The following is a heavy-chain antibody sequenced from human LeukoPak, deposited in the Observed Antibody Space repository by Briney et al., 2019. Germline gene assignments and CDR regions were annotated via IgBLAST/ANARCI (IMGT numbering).Heavy chain of an antibody. CDR1: GFTFSSYS. Sequence: GGSLRLSCAASGFTFSSYSMNWVRQAPGKGLEWVSSISSSSSYIYHADSVKGRFTISRDNAKNSLYLQMNSLRAEDTAVYYCARDGVVVAANDYWGQGTLVTVSS. V-gene: IGHV3-21*01. J-gene: IGHJ4*02. D-gene: IGHD2-15*01. CDR2: ISSSSSYI. CDR3: ARDGVVVAANDY.